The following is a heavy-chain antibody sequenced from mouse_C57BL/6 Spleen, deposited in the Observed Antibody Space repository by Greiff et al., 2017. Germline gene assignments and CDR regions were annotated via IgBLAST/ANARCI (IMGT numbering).Heavy chain of an antibody. J-gene: IGHJ2*01. V-gene: IGHV1-55*01. CDR1: GYTFTSYW. D-gene: IGHD1-1*01. CDR2: IYPGSGST. Sequence: QVHVKQPGAELVKPGASVKMSCKASGYTFTSYWITWVKQTPGQGLEWIGDIYPGSGSTNYNEKFKSKATLTVDTSSSTAYMQLSSLTSEDSAVYYCARENGSSSLFDYWGQGTTLTVSS. CDR3: ARENGSSSLFDY.